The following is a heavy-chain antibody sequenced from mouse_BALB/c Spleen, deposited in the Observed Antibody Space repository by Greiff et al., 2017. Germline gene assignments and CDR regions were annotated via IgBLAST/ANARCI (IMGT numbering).Heavy chain of an antibody. D-gene: IGHD3-1*01. CDR3: ARDSSGYVNSFDY. V-gene: IGHV2-9*02. CDR1: GFSLTSYG. J-gene: IGHJ2*01. CDR2: IWAGGST. Sequence: QVQLKESGPGLVAPSQSLSITCTVSGFSLTSYGVHWVRQPPGKGLEWLGVIWAGGSTNYNSALMSRLSISKDNSKSQVFLKMNSLQTDDTAMYYCARDSSGYVNSFDYWGQGTTLTVSS.